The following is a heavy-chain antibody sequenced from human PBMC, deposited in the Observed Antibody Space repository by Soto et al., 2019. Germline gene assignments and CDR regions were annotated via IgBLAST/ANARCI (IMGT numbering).Heavy chain of an antibody. D-gene: IGHD3-3*01. CDR2: INHSGST. Sequence: QVQLQQWGAGLLKPSETLSLTCAVYGGSFSGYYWSWIRQPPGKGLEWIGEINHSGSTNYNPSLKSRVTISVGTSKNQFSLKLSSVTAADTAVYYRARAGVAPNYFDYWGQGTLVTVSS. V-gene: IGHV4-34*01. CDR1: GGSFSGYY. J-gene: IGHJ4*02. CDR3: ARAGVAPNYFDY.